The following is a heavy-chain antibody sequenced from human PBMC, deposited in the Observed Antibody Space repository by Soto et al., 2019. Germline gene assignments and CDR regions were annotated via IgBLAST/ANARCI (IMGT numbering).Heavy chain of an antibody. CDR3: ARDSRIAAAGPFDY. CDR1: GFTFSSYG. V-gene: IGHV3-33*01. J-gene: IGHJ4*02. Sequence: QVQLVESGGGVVQPGRSLRLPCAASGFTFSSYGMHWVRQAPGKGLEWVAVIWYDGSNKYYADSVKGRFTISRDNSKNTLYLQMNSLRAEDTAVYYCARDSRIAAAGPFDYWGQGTLVTVSS. D-gene: IGHD6-13*01. CDR2: IWYDGSNK.